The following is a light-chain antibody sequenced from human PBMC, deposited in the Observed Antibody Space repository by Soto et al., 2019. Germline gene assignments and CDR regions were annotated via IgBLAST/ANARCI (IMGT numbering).Light chain of an antibody. CDR3: QVWDSSTALYV. J-gene: IGLJ1*01. CDR2: SDS. CDR1: NIGGSS. Sequence: SYELTQPPSVSVAPGKTATITCGGHNIGGSSVHWYQQTPGQAPVVVIYSDSARPSGIPERFSGSNSGNTATLTISRVEAGDEADYYCQVWDSSTALYVFGAGTKVTVL. V-gene: IGLV3-21*04.